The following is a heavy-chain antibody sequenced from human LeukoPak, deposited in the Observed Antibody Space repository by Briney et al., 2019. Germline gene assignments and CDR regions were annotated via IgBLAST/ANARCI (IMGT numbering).Heavy chain of an antibody. V-gene: IGHV4-59*01. J-gene: IGHJ4*02. CDR3: ARGFSMKRYDFWSGYYTGGGAYYFDY. D-gene: IGHD3-3*01. Sequence: PSETLSLTCTVSGGSISSYYWSWIRQPPGKGLEWIGYIYYSGSTNYNPSLKSRVTISVDTSKNQFSLKLSSVTAADTAVYYCARGFSMKRYDFWSGYYTGGGAYYFDYWGRGTLVTVSS. CDR1: GGSISSYY. CDR2: IYYSGST.